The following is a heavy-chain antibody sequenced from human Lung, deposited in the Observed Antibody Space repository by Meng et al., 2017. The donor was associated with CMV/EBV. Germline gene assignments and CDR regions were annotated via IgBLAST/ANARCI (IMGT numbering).Heavy chain of an antibody. CDR3: TRSYDSTGYYPGYLQH. J-gene: IGHJ1*01. Sequence: SXKISXTASGFTFGDYAMSWVRQAPGRGLEWVGFIRSKAYGGTTEYAASVKGRFTISRDDSKGIAYLQMNSLKSEDTAVYYSTRSYDSTGYYPGYLQHWGQGXLVTVSS. D-gene: IGHD3-22*01. CDR2: IRSKAYGGTT. V-gene: IGHV3-49*04. CDR1: GFTFGDYA.